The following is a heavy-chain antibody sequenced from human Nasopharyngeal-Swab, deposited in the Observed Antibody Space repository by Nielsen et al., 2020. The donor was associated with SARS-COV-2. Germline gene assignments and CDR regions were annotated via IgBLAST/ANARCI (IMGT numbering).Heavy chain of an antibody. V-gene: IGHV4-31*02. D-gene: IGHD4-17*01. CDR2: IYYSGST. J-gene: IGHJ6*04. CDR3: ARNYGDQVNMDV. Sequence: PGKGLEWIGYIYYSGSTYYNPSLKSRVTISVDTSKNQFSLKLSSVTAADRAVYYCARNYGDQVNMDVWGKGTTVTVSS.